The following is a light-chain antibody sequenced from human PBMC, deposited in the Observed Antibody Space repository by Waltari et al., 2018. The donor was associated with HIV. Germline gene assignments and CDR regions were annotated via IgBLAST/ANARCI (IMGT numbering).Light chain of an antibody. J-gene: IGLJ2*01. CDR3: AAWDDSLKVV. Sequence: QSVLTQPPSASGTPGQRVTISCSGSSSNIVRTTVNWYQHLPGTSPKLLIYSNNQRPPGVPDRFSGSKSGTSASLAISGLQFEDEADYYCAAWDDSLKVVFGGGTKLTVL. CDR1: SSNIVRTT. V-gene: IGLV1-44*01. CDR2: SNN.